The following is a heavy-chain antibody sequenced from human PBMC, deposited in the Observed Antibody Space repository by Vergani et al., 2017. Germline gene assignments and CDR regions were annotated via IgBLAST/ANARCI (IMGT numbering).Heavy chain of an antibody. V-gene: IGHV3-23*01. J-gene: IGHJ4*02. CDR1: GFTFSSYA. CDR3: AKGWQWLVTLHY. CDR2: ISGSGGST. D-gene: IGHD6-19*01. Sequence: EVQLLESGGGLVQPGGSLRLSCAASGFTFSSYAMSWVRQAPGKGLEWVSAISGSGGSTYYADSVKGRFTISRNNSKNTLYLQMNSLRAEDTAVYYCAKGWQWLVTLHYWGQGTLVTVSS.